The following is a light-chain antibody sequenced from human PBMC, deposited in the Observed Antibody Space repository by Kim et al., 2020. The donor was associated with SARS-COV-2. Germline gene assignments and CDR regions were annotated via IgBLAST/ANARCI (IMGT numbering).Light chain of an antibody. CDR2: NTN. CDR1: SGSVSATYY. Sequence: QTVVTQEPSFSVSPGGTVTLTCGLSSGSVSATYYPIWYQQTPGRPPRTLIYNTNTLFSGVPGRFSGSILGNKAALTITGAQADDESDYYCVLYIGSGIWVFGGGTKVTVL. CDR3: VLYIGSGIWV. J-gene: IGLJ3*02. V-gene: IGLV8-61*01.